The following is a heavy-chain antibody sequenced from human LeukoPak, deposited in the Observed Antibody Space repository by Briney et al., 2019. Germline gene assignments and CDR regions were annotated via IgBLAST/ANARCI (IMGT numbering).Heavy chain of an antibody. CDR1: GGPISINY. CDR3: ARGEVLGRRLGFGP. Sequence: PSETLSLTCIVSGGPISINYWSWIRQPPGKGLEWIGYISYSGSTNYNPSLQSRVTISINTSKNQFSLNLSSVTAADTAVYFCARGEVLGRRLGFGPWGQGTLVTVSS. D-gene: IGHD3-10*01. V-gene: IGHV4-59*01. CDR2: ISYSGST. J-gene: IGHJ5*02.